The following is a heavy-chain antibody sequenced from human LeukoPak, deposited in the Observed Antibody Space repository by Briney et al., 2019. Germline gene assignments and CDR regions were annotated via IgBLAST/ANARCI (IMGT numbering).Heavy chain of an antibody. D-gene: IGHD6-19*01. CDR2: IYYSGNT. Sequence: SETLSLTCTVSGGSISSGDYYWSWIRQPPGKGLEWIGYIYYSGNTYYNPSLKSRVTISVDTSKNQFSLKLSSVTAADTAVYYCAREGGWYPRIDYWGQGTLVTVSS. V-gene: IGHV4-30-4*08. CDR3: AREGGWYPRIDY. CDR1: GGSISSGDYY. J-gene: IGHJ4*02.